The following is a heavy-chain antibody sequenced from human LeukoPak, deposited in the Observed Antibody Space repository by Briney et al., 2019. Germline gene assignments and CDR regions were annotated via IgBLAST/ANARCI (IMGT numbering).Heavy chain of an antibody. CDR1: GGSISNYY. CDR3: ARSRMYYDFWSGYLGLDV. CDR2: IYYSGST. D-gene: IGHD3-3*01. Sequence: PSETLSLTCTISGGSISNYYWSWIRQPPGKGLEWIGYIYYSGSTDYNPSLKSRVTISVDTSKNQFSLKLSSVTAADTAVYYCARSRMYYDFWSGYLGLDVWGQGTTVTVSS. V-gene: IGHV4-59*01. J-gene: IGHJ6*02.